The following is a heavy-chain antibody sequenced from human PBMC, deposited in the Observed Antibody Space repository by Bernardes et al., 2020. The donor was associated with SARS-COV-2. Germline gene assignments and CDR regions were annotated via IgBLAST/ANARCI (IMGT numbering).Heavy chain of an antibody. D-gene: IGHD2-2*01. J-gene: IGHJ4*02. CDR1: GFTFSSYE. CDR2: ISSSGSTI. CDR3: ARVGCSSTSCRQYDY. V-gene: IGHV3-48*03. Sequence: GGSLRLSCAASGFTFSSYEMNWVRQAPGKGLEWVSYISSSGSTIYYADSVKGRFTISRDNAKNSLYLQMNSLRAEDTAVYYCARVGCSSTSCRQYDYWGQGTLVTVSS.